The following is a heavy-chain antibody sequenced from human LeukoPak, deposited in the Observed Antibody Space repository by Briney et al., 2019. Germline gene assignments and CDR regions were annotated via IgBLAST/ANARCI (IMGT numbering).Heavy chain of an antibody. V-gene: IGHV4-34*01. CDR3: ARGVVVDY. Sequence: SETLSLACAVYGGSFSGYYWSWIRQPPGKGLEWIGEINHSGSTNYNPSLKSRVTISVDTSKNQFSLRLSSVTAADTAVYYCARGVVVDYWGQGTLVTVSS. CDR1: GGSFSGYY. D-gene: IGHD2-15*01. CDR2: INHSGST. J-gene: IGHJ4*02.